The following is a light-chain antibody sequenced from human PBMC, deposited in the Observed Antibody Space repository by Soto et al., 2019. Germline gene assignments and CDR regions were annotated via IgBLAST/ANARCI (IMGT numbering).Light chain of an antibody. CDR1: QSVSSN. CDR2: GAS. CDR3: QQYKNWPPIT. V-gene: IGKV3D-15*01. J-gene: IGKJ5*01. Sequence: EIVMTQSPATLSESPGERATLSCRASQSVSSNLAWFQQKPGLAPRLLIYGASTRATGIPARFSGSGSGTEFTLTISSLQSEDFAVYYCQQYKNWPPITFGQGTRLEIK.